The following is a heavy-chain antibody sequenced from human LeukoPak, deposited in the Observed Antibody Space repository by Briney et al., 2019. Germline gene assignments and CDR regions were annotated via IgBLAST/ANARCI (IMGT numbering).Heavy chain of an antibody. D-gene: IGHD3-22*01. CDR2: IIPIFGTA. CDR3: ARAWTPLDFTYYYDSSGLAEYFDP. CDR1: GGTFSSYA. J-gene: IGHJ2*01. Sequence: SVKVSCKASGGTFSSYAISWVRQAPGQGLEWMGGIIPIFGTANYAQKFQGRVTITTDESTSTAYMELSSLRSEDTAVYYCARAWTPLDFTYYYDSSGLAEYFDPWGRGTLVTVSS. V-gene: IGHV1-69*05.